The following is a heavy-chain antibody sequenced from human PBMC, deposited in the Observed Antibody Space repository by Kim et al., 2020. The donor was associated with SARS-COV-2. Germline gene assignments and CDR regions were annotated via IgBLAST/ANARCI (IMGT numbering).Heavy chain of an antibody. V-gene: IGHV4-59*08. CDR1: GGSISSYY. D-gene: IGHD1-26*01. J-gene: IGHJ4*02. Sequence: SETLSLTCTVSGGSISSYYWSWIRQPPGKGLEWIGYIYYSGSTNYNPSLKSRVTISVDTSKNQFSLKLSSVTAADTAVYYCARGSKWEQFPVDYWGQGTL. CDR3: ARGSKWEQFPVDY. CDR2: IYYSGST.